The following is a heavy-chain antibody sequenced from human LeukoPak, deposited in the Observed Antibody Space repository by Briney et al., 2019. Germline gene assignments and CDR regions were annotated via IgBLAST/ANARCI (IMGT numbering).Heavy chain of an antibody. CDR2: INHSGRT. CDR3: ARHEYSGSYYGLSWFDP. Sequence: KPSETLSLTCTVYGGSFSGYYWTWIRQPPGKGLEWIGEINHSGRTNYNPSLKSRVTISVDTSKNQFSLKLSSLTAADTAVYYCARHEYSGSYYGLSWFDPWGQGTLVTVSS. V-gene: IGHV4-34*01. J-gene: IGHJ5*02. CDR1: GGSFSGYY. D-gene: IGHD1-26*01.